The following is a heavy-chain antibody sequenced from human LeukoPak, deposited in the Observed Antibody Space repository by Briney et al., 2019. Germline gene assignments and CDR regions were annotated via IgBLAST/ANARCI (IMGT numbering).Heavy chain of an antibody. CDR1: GGSISSYY. CDR3: ARDGPYASGSYYDY. Sequence: SETLPLTCTVSGGSISSYYWSWIRQPPGKGLEWIGYIYYSGSTNYNPSLKSRVTISVDTSKNQFSLKLSSVTAADTAVYYCARDGPYASGSYYDYWGQGTLVTVSS. V-gene: IGHV4-59*12. J-gene: IGHJ4*02. CDR2: IYYSGST. D-gene: IGHD3-10*01.